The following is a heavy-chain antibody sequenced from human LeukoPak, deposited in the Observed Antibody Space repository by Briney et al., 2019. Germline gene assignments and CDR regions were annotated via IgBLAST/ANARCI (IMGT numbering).Heavy chain of an antibody. V-gene: IGHV1-8*01. CDR3: ARGKRIAVAGTPTRLYYFDY. CDR2: MNPNSGNT. D-gene: IGHD6-19*01. J-gene: IGHJ4*02. CDR1: GYTFTSYD. Sequence: ASVKVSCKASGYTFTSYDINWVRQATGQGLEWMGWMNPNSGNTGYAQKFQGRVTMTRNTSISTAYMELSSLRSEDTAVYYCARGKRIAVAGTPTRLYYFDYWGQGTLVTVSS.